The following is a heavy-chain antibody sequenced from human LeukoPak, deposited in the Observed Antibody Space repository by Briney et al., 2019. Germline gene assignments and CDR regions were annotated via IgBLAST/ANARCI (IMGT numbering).Heavy chain of an antibody. V-gene: IGHV4-39*01. D-gene: IGHD3-10*01. CDR2: IYYSGST. J-gene: IGHJ4*02. CDR3: ARQEVYYGSGSYYDY. Sequence: SPETLSLTCTVSGGSISSSSYYWGWIRQPPGKGLEWIGSIYYSGSTYYNPSLKSRVTISVDTSKNQFSLKLSSVTAADTAVYYCARQEVYYGSGSYYDYWGQGTLVTVSS. CDR1: GGSISSSSYY.